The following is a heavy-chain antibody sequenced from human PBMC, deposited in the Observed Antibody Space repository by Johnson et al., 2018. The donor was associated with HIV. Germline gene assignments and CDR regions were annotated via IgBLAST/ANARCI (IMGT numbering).Heavy chain of an antibody. Sequence: QVQLVESGGGVVQPGRSLRLSCAASGFAFSNYGMQWVRQAPGKGLEWVAFIQYDGNNKYYAESVKGRFTISRDNSNNTRYLQMNSLRAEEPAVYYCARDRRDDFWSGYSHGFDIWGQGTMVTVSS. D-gene: IGHD3-3*01. CDR2: IQYDGNNK. V-gene: IGHV3-30*02. J-gene: IGHJ3*02. CDR1: GFAFSNYG. CDR3: ARDRRDDFWSGYSHGFDI.